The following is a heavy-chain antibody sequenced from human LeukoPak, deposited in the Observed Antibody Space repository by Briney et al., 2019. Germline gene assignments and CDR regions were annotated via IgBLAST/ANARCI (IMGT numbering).Heavy chain of an antibody. CDR3: ARENFQY. J-gene: IGHJ4*02. CDR1: GFTVSSYW. CDR2: IKPDGSDE. Sequence: GGSLRLSCAASGFTVSSYWMNWVRQAPGKGLEWVANIKPDGSDEYYVDSVKGRFTISRDNAENSLYLQMNSLRAEDTAVYYCARENFQYWAQGTLVTVSS. V-gene: IGHV3-7*04.